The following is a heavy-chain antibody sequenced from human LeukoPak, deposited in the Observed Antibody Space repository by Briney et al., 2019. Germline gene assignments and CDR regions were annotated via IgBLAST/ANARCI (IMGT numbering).Heavy chain of an antibody. Sequence: ASVKVSCKASGGTFSSYAISWVRQAPGQGLEWMGGIIPILGTANYAQKFQGRVTITADESTSTAYMELSSLRSEDTAVYYCARYPRYATGYYYYGMDVWGQGTTVTVSS. D-gene: IGHD4-11*01. CDR3: ARYPRYATGYYYYGMDV. CDR2: IIPILGTA. V-gene: IGHV1-69*13. J-gene: IGHJ6*02. CDR1: GGTFSSYA.